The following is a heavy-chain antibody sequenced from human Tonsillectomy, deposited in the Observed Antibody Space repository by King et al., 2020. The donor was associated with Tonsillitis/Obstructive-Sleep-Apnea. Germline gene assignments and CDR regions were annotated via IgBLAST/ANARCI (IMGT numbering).Heavy chain of an antibody. Sequence: VQLVESGGGLVQPGGSLRLSCAASGFTFSIYSMNWVRQAPGKGLEWVSYISSSSSTKYYADSVKGRFTISRDNAKNSLYLQMNSLRDEDTAVYYCARGQYYYESSGYYWNAFDIWGQGTMVTVSS. J-gene: IGHJ3*02. CDR1: GFTFSIYS. D-gene: IGHD3-22*01. V-gene: IGHV3-48*02. CDR2: ISSSSSTK. CDR3: ARGQYYYESSGYYWNAFDI.